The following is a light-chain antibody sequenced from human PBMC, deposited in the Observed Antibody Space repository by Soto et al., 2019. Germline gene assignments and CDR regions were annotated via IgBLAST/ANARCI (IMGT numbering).Light chain of an antibody. CDR3: FSYTRSASYV. J-gene: IGLJ1*01. CDR2: EVT. CDR1: NSDVGAYGF. Sequence: QSVLTQPASVSGSPGQSITISCTGTNSDVGAYGFVSWYQQHPGKAPKLMIFEVTNRPSGISNRFSGSKSGNTASLTISGLQTEDEADYYFFSYTRSASYVFGTGTKLTVL. V-gene: IGLV2-14*01.